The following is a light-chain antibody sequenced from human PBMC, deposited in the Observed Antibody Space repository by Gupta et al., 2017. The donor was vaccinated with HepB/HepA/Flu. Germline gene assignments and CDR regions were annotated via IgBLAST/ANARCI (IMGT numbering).Light chain of an antibody. CDR1: QSISDY. V-gene: IGKV1-39*01. CDR2: AAS. J-gene: IGKJ1*01. CDR3: QQWYKTPWT. Sequence: DIQMTQSPSSLSASVGDRVTISCRASQSISDYLNWYQQKPGKAPKLLIYAASTLQSGVPSRFSGSGSETDFTLTISGRQPEDFATYFCQQWYKTPWTFGQGTKVEVK.